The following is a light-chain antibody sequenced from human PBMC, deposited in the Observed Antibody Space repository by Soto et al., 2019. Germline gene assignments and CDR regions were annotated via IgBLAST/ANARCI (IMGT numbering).Light chain of an antibody. CDR3: QQYDKWPRT. CDR1: QSISSW. J-gene: IGKJ1*01. V-gene: IGKV1-5*02. Sequence: DIQMTQSPSTLWASLGDRVDIICRASQSISSWLAWYQQTPGKAPKILIYDASSLESGVPSRFSGSGSGTECTLTISSLQSEDFSVYYCQQYDKWPRTFGQGTKVDIK. CDR2: DAS.